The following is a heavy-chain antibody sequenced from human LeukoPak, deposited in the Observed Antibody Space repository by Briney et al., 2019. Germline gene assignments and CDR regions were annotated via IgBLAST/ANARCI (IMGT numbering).Heavy chain of an antibody. V-gene: IGHV4-59*01. CDR3: ARGSNYYDSSGRHAFDI. Sequence: SETLSLTCSVSGGSMSSYYWSWIRQPPGKGLEWIGYLYYSGSTNYNPSLKSRVTISVDTSKRQFSLKLTSVTAADTAVYYCARGSNYYDSSGRHAFDIWGQGTMVTVSS. J-gene: IGHJ3*02. CDR1: GGSMSSYY. D-gene: IGHD3-22*01. CDR2: LYYSGST.